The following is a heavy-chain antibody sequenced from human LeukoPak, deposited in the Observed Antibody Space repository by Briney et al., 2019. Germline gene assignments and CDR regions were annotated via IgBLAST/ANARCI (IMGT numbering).Heavy chain of an antibody. CDR2: ISYDGSNR. V-gene: IGHV3-30*03. J-gene: IGHJ4*02. D-gene: IGHD2-15*01. Sequence: GRSLRLSCAASGFIFSSYGIHWVRQAPGKGLEWVAVISYDGSNRYYADSVKGRFTISRDQSRNTVYLQMNSLRAEDTTVYYCARDTWGRVVVAATGGYWGQGTLVTVSS. CDR1: GFIFSSYG. CDR3: ARDTWGRVVVAATGGY.